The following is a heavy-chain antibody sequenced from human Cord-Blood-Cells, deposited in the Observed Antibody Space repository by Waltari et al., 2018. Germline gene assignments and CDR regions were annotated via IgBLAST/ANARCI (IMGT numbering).Heavy chain of an antibody. Sequence: QVQLVESGGGVVQPGRSLRHSCAASGFTFSSYGMHWVRQAPGKGLEWVAVISYDGSNKYYADSVKGRFTISRDNSKNTLYLQMNSLRAEDTAVYYCAKEGYSSSWYYFDYWGQGTLVTVSS. CDR3: AKEGYSSSWYYFDY. V-gene: IGHV3-30*18. CDR2: ISYDGSNK. J-gene: IGHJ4*02. D-gene: IGHD6-13*01. CDR1: GFTFSSYG.